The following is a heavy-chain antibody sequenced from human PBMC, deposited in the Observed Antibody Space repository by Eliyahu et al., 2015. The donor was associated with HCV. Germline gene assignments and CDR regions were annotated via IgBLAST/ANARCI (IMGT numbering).Heavy chain of an antibody. V-gene: IGHV3-9*01. CDR3: AKDLRRGGGTSWYGYYYYGMDV. Sequence: EGQLVESGGGLVQLGRSLRLSCAASGFXFGVXGMHWVRQVPGKGLEGVSGINWQGTSKGYVDSVAGRFTIARDNAKSSLYLEMNSLRPEDTAVYYCAKDLRRGGGTSWYGYYYYGMDVWGQGTTVTVSS. CDR2: INWQGTSK. J-gene: IGHJ6*02. CDR1: GFXFGVXG. D-gene: IGHD6-13*01.